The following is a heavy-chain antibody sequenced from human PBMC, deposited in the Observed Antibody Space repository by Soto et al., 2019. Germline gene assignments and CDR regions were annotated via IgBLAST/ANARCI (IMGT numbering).Heavy chain of an antibody. CDR2: MNPNSGNT. D-gene: IGHD2-15*01. Sequence: ASVKVSCKASGYTFTSYDINWVRQATGQGLEWMGWMNPNSGNTGYAQKFQGRVTMTTNTSTSTAYMELRSLRSDDTAVYYCARDPATSIRIYYCYYYMDVWGKGTTVTVSS. V-gene: IGHV1-8*01. CDR3: ARDPATSIRIYYCYYYMDV. J-gene: IGHJ6*03. CDR1: GYTFTSYD.